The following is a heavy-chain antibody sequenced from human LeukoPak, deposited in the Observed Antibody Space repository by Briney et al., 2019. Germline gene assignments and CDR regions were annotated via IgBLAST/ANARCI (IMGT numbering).Heavy chain of an antibody. CDR1: GGSISSSSYY. CDR2: IYYSGST. CDR3: ARERWYFDL. V-gene: IGHV4-39*07. Sequence: SETLSLTCTVSGGSISSSSYYWGWIRQPPGKGLEWIGSIYYSGSTYYNPSLKSRVTISVDTSKNQFSLKLSSVTAADTAVYYCARERWYFDLWGRGTLVTVSS. J-gene: IGHJ2*01.